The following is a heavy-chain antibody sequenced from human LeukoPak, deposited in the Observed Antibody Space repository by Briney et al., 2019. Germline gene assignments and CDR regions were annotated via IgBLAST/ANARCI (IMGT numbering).Heavy chain of an antibody. CDR1: GFTFSSYG. CDR2: ISGSGGST. J-gene: IGHJ5*02. CDR3: AKVLYSGSWSAINWFDP. Sequence: PGGSLRLSCAASGFTFSSYGMSWVRQAPGKGLEWVSAISGSGGSTYYADSVKGRFTISRDNSKNTLYLQMNSLRAEDTAVYYCAKVLYSGSWSAINWFDPWGQGTLVTVSS. D-gene: IGHD6-13*01. V-gene: IGHV3-23*01.